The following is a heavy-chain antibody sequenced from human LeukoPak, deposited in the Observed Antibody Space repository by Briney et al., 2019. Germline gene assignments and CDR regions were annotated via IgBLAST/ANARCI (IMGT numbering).Heavy chain of an antibody. CDR1: GFTFSSHG. CDR2: ISIGGDTT. CDR3: ANLPRGDY. D-gene: IGHD3-10*01. V-gene: IGHV3-23*01. J-gene: IGHJ4*02. Sequence: PGGSLRLSCAASGFTFSSHGMCWVRQAPGRGLEWVSSISIGGDTTYSDSVKGRFTISRDNSKNTLYLQINSLTAGDTAVYYCANLPRGDYWGLGTLVTVSS.